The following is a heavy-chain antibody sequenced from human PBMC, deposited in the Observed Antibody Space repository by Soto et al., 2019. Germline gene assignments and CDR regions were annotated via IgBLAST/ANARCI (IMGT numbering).Heavy chain of an antibody. Sequence: GGSLRLSCAASGFTFSSYDMHWVRQATGKGLEWVSAIGTAGDPYYPGSVKGRFTISRENAKNSLYLQMNSLKTEDTAVYYCTSGVRFLDYYYGMDVWGQGTTVTVSS. V-gene: IGHV3-13*05. J-gene: IGHJ6*02. CDR3: TSGVRFLDYYYGMDV. CDR2: IGTAGDP. CDR1: GFTFSSYD. D-gene: IGHD3-3*01.